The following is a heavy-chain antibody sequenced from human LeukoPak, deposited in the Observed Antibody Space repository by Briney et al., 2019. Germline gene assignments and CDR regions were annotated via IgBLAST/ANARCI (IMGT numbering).Heavy chain of an antibody. CDR3: AKGQLAAAATVDN. CDR1: GFIFSSYA. J-gene: IGHJ4*02. D-gene: IGHD6-13*01. CDR2: ISGGGSTT. V-gene: IGHV3-23*01. Sequence: AGGSLRLSCAASGFIFSSYAMNWVRQAPGKGLEWVSAISGGGSTTYYADSVKGRFTLSRDNSENTLYLQMNSLRVEDTAVYYCAKGQLAAAATVDNWGQGTLATVSS.